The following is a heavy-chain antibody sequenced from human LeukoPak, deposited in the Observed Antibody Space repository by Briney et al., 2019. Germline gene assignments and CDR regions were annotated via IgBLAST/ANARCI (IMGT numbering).Heavy chain of an antibody. J-gene: IGHJ4*02. Sequence: GSLRLSCAASGFTFSSYAMSWVRQAPGKGLEWVSAISGSGGSTYYADSVKGRFTISRDNAKNSLYLQMNSLRAEDTAVYYCARDIASPYYDILTGYYRSGGGDFDYWGQGTLVTVSS. V-gene: IGHV3-23*01. CDR3: ARDIASPYYDILTGYYRSGGGDFDY. CDR2: ISGSGGST. D-gene: IGHD3-9*01. CDR1: GFTFSSYA.